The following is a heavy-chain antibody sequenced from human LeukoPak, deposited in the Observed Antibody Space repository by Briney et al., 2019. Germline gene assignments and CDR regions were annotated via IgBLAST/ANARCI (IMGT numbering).Heavy chain of an antibody. Sequence: GASVKVSCKASGGTFSSYAISWVRQAPGQGLEWMGRIIPILGIANYAQKFQGRVTITADESTSTAYMELSSLRSEDTAVYYCARSLLRFLEWRYCYMDVWGKGTTVTVSS. J-gene: IGHJ6*03. CDR3: ARSLLRFLEWRYCYMDV. V-gene: IGHV1-69*04. CDR1: GGTFSSYA. D-gene: IGHD3-3*01. CDR2: IIPILGIA.